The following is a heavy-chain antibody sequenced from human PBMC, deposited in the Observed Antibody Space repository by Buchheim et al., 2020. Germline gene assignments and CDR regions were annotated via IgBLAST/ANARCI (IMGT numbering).Heavy chain of an antibody. J-gene: IGHJ6*02. CDR2: ISSSSNTI. CDR3: ATWAFYHGVDV. Sequence: HLLDSGGGLVQPGGSLRLSCAASDFAFSAYAMNWVRQAPGKGLEWVSYISSSSNTIYYADSVRGRFTISRDNATNSLHLQMNSLRDEDTAVYYCATWAFYHGVDVWGQGTT. D-gene: IGHD7-27*01. CDR1: DFAFSAYA. V-gene: IGHV3-48*02.